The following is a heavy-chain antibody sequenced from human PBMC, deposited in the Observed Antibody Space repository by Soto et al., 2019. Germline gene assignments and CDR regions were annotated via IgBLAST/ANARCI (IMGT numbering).Heavy chain of an antibody. D-gene: IGHD3-3*01. CDR3: AHRRENYCWSGYEPYYFDY. CDR1: GFSLSTSGVG. Sequence: QITLKESGPTLVKPTQTLTLTCTFSGFSLSTSGVGVGWIRQPPGKALEWLALIYWNDDKRYSPSLKSRLTITKATAKNQVVLTMTNMDPVDTATYYCAHRRENYCWSGYEPYYFDYWGQGTLVTVSS. V-gene: IGHV2-5*01. CDR2: IYWNDDK. J-gene: IGHJ4*02.